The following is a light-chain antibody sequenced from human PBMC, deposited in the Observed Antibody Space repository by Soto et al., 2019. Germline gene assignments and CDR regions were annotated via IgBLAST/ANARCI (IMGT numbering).Light chain of an antibody. Sequence: ENVLTQSPGTLSLSPGERATLSCRASQSFRGLLAWYQQKPGQAPRLLIYGASSRATGIPDRFSGSGSGTDFTLTISRLEPEDFAVYYCQQYGSSPATFGQGTKVDIK. CDR2: GAS. V-gene: IGKV3-20*01. CDR3: QQYGSSPAT. CDR1: QSFRGL. J-gene: IGKJ1*01.